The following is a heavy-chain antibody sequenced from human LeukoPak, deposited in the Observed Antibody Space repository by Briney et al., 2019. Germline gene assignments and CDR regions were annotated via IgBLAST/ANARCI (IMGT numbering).Heavy chain of an antibody. CDR2: MSTSGSS. Sequence: PSETLSLTCTISGGSISSYYWSWIRQPDGKGLEWIGRMSTSGSSNYNPSLTSRVTMSVDKPKNQFSLNLNSVTAADTAVYFCARVNSSGSFHDYWGQGARVTVSS. CDR1: GGSISSYY. D-gene: IGHD3-22*01. J-gene: IGHJ4*02. CDR3: ARVNSSGSFHDY. V-gene: IGHV4-4*07.